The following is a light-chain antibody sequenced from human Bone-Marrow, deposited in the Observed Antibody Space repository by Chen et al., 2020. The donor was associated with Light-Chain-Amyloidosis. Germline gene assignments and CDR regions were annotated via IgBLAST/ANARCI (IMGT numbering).Light chain of an antibody. CDR1: SSDVGGDNH. CDR3: SSYTSTNTLV. V-gene: IGLV2-14*01. Sequence: SALTQPASVSGSPGQTITISCTGTSSDVGGDNHVPWYQQHPDKAPKLMIYEVTNRPSWVPDRVAGSESDNTASLSSAGLQTEDEADYFCSSYTSTNTLVFGSGTRVTVL. J-gene: IGLJ1*01. CDR2: EVT.